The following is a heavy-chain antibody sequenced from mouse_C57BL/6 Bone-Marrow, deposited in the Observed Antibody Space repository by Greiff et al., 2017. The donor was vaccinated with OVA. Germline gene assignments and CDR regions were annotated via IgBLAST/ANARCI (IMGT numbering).Heavy chain of an antibody. CDR2: IWSGGST. J-gene: IGHJ4*01. CDR1: GFSLTSYG. D-gene: IGHD1-1*01. CDR3: AERVVARDYAMDY. Sequence: VQLKQSGPGLVQPSQSLSITCTASGFSLTSYGVHWVRQSPGKGLEWMGVIWSGGSTAYNAAFISRLSISKDNSKSQVFFRMNSLQADDTARYYCAERVVARDYAMDYWGQGTSVTVSS. V-gene: IGHV2-2*01.